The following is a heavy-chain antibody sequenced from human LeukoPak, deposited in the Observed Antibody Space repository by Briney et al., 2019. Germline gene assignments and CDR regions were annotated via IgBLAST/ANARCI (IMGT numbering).Heavy chain of an antibody. J-gene: IGHJ6*02. CDR3: ARGAVRGVMYYYYYYGMDV. V-gene: IGHV4-39*01. Sequence: SETLSLTCTVSGGSISSSSYYWGWIRQPPGKGLEGTGSIYYSGSTYYNPSLKSRVTISVDTSKNQFSLKLSSVTAADTAVYYCARGAVRGVMYYYYYYGMDVWGQGTTVTVSS. CDR1: GGSISSSSYY. D-gene: IGHD3-10*01. CDR2: IYYSGST.